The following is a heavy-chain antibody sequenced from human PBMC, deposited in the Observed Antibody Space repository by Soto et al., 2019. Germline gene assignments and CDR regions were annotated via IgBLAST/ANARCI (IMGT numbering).Heavy chain of an antibody. CDR2: IYYSENT. Sequence: QVKLQESGPGLVKPSQTLSLTCSVSGVSVSSDIYYWSWIRHHPGKGLEWIGYIYYSENTYYNPSLGGRLTISLDTSKNHFALRLISVTPADTSVYYCARYPVVVVPAANYGLDVWGQGTTVTVSS. CDR3: ARYPVVVVPAANYGLDV. V-gene: IGHV4-31*03. J-gene: IGHJ6*02. CDR1: GVSVSSDIYY. D-gene: IGHD2-2*01.